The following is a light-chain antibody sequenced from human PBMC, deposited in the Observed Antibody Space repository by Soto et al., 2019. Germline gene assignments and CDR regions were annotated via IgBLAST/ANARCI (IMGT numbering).Light chain of an antibody. V-gene: IGLV1-44*01. J-gene: IGLJ2*01. CDR2: TND. Sequence: QSVLSPPPSTSGTLGQRVTISCSGSSTNVGINPVNWYQQFPGTAPRLLIYTNDQRPSGVPGRFSGSKSGTSASLDISGLQSEDEADYYCAAWDDSLYGLVFGGGTKLTVL. CDR1: STNVGINP. CDR3: AAWDDSLYGLV.